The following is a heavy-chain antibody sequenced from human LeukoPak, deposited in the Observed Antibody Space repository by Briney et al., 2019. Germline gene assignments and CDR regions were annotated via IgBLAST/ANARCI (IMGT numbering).Heavy chain of an antibody. D-gene: IGHD5-18*01. J-gene: IGHJ4*02. V-gene: IGHV3-23*01. CDR3: AKDPSRGYSYDF. CDR1: GFTFSSYG. Sequence: GGSLRLSCAASGFTFSSYGMSWVRQAPGKGLEWVSAISGNGGRTDYADSVKGRFTISRDNSKNTLYLRMNSLRAEDTAIYYCAKDPSRGYSYDFWGQGTLVTVSS. CDR2: ISGNGGRT.